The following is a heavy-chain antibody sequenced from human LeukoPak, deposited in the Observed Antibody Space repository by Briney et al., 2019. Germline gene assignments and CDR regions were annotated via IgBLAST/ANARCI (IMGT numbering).Heavy chain of an antibody. CDR2: IYQDGST. V-gene: IGHV4-38-2*02. CDR3: AKSNGYGLIDY. J-gene: IGHJ4*02. CDR1: GYSISSGYH. D-gene: IGHD5-12*01. Sequence: SETLSLTCTVSGYSISSGYHWAWFRQTPGKGLEWLGSIYQDGSTYDNLSLKSRVTLSVDTSKNQFSLKMKTVTAADTAMYYCAKSNGYGLIDYWGQGTLVTVSS.